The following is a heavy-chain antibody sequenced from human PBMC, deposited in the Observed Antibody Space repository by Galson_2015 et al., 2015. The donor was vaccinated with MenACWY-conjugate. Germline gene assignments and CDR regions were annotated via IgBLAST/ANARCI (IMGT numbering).Heavy chain of an antibody. CDR2: IRTITGST. J-gene: IGHJ6*03. Sequence: SLRLSFASSGFTFSNSAMNWVRQAPGKGLEWVSGIRTITGSTYYADSVKGRFTISRDQSKNTLNLQMNILRDDDTAVYFCARGGSASNVYYLVDVWGKGTTVAVSS. CDR1: GFTFSNSA. D-gene: IGHD3-16*01. CDR3: ARGGSASNVYYLVDV. V-gene: IGHV3-23*01.